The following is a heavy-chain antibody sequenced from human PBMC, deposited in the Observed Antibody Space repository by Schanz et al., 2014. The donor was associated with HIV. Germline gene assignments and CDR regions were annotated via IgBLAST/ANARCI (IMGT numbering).Heavy chain of an antibody. J-gene: IGHJ1*01. D-gene: IGHD2-15*01. Sequence: QVQLVQSGTEVKKPGASVKFSCKASGGTFSNYSISWVRQAPGQGLEWMGGIIPMFDIANYAQKFQGRLTITADEFTSTAYMELTSLRFEDTAMYYCARGNLAWCGGGSCYTRFQFFQVWGQGTLITVSS. V-gene: IGHV1-69*13. CDR3: ARGNLAWCGGGSCYTRFQFFQV. CDR2: IIPMFDIA. CDR1: GGTFSNYS.